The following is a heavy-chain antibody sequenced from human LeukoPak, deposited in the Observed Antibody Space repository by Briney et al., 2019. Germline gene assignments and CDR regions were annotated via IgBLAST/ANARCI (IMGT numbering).Heavy chain of an antibody. CDR1: GDSISRSTYY. J-gene: IGHJ4*02. CDR2: IYYSGST. Sequence: SETLSLTCTVSGDSISRSTYYWAWIRQPPGKGLEWIGSIYYSGSTYYNPSLKSRVTISVDTSKNQFSLKLSSVTAADTAVYYCARSFYGGVVDYWGQGTLVTASS. D-gene: IGHD4-23*01. V-gene: IGHV4-39*01. CDR3: ARSFYGGVVDY.